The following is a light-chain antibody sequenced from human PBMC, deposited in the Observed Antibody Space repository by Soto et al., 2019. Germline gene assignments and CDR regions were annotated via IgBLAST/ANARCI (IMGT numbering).Light chain of an antibody. CDR1: QSILYSSNNKNY. Sequence: DIVMTQSPDSLAVSLGERATINCKSSQSILYSSNNKNYLAWYQQKPGHSPKLLIYWASTRESGVTDRFSGSGSGTDFALTISSLQAEDVAVYYCQQYYSIPLPFGGGTKVEIK. CDR3: QQYYSIPLP. V-gene: IGKV4-1*01. J-gene: IGKJ4*01. CDR2: WAS.